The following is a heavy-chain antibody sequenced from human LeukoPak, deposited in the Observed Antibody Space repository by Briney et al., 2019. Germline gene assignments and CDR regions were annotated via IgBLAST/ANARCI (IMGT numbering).Heavy chain of an antibody. J-gene: IGHJ5*02. CDR1: GGSISSHY. CDR3: ARGGTTVTPGLLWFDP. D-gene: IGHD4-17*01. Sequence: SETLSLTCSVSGGSISSHYWSRIRQPPGKGLEWIGYIYYSGSTKYNPSLKSRVTISVDTSKNQFSLKLSSVTAADTAVYYCARGGTTVTPGLLWFDPWGQGTLVTVSS. CDR2: IYYSGST. V-gene: IGHV4-59*11.